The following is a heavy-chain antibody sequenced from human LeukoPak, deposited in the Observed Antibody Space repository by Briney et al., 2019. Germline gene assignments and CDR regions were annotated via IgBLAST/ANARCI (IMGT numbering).Heavy chain of an antibody. J-gene: IGHJ4*02. CDR1: GFTFDDYA. CDR2: ISGDGGST. D-gene: IGHD3-3*01. Sequence: PGGSLRLSCAASGFTFDDYAMHWVRQAPGKGLERVSLISGDGGSTYYADSVKGRFTISRDNSKNSLYLQMNSLRTEDTALYYCAKGGHDFWSGYFFDYWGQGTLVTVSS. CDR3: AKGGHDFWSGYFFDY. V-gene: IGHV3-43*02.